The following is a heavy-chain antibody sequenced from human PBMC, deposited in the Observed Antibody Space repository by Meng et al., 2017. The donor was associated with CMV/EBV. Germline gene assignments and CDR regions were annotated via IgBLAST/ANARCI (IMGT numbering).Heavy chain of an antibody. V-gene: IGHV4-34*01. Sequence: SETLSLTCAVYGGSFSGYYWSWIRQPPGKGLEWIGEINHSGSTNYNPSLKSRVTISVDTSKNQFSLKLSSVTAADTAVYYCARGDPVLRFLEWLSRYYGMDVWGQGTTVTVSS. CDR3: ARGDPVLRFLEWLSRYYGMDV. J-gene: IGHJ6*02. CDR2: INHSGST. CDR1: GGSFSGYY. D-gene: IGHD3-3*01.